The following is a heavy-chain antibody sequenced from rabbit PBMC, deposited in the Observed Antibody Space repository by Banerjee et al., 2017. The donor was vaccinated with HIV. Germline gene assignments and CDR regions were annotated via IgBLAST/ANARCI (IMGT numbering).Heavy chain of an antibody. Sequence: QSLEESGGDLVKPGASLTLTCTASGFDFNSNIMCWVRQAPGKGLEWIACIYTGSSGNTYYASWAKGRFTISKTSSTTVTLQMTSLTAADTATYFCVRDGVGSGWGEFNLWGPGTLVTVS. J-gene: IGHJ4*01. CDR2: IYTGSSGNT. D-gene: IGHD4-1*01. CDR3: VRDGVGSGWGEFNL. V-gene: IGHV1S40*01. CDR1: GFDFNSNI.